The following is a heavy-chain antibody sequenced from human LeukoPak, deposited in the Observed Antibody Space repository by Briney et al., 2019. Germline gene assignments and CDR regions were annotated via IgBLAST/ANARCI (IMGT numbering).Heavy chain of an antibody. Sequence: SETLSLTCTVSGGSISGYYWSWIRQPAGKGLEWIGRIYASGSTNYNPSLKSRITMSVDTSKNQFSLNLNSVTAADTAVYYCARWGGARLDYWGQGTLVTVSS. CDR2: IYASGST. D-gene: IGHD3-16*01. CDR3: ARWGGARLDY. V-gene: IGHV4-4*07. CDR1: GGSISGYY. J-gene: IGHJ4*02.